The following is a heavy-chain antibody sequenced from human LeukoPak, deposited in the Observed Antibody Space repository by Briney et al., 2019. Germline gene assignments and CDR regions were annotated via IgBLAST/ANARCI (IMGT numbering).Heavy chain of an antibody. CDR1: GFTFSSCS. V-gene: IGHV3-48*02. J-gene: IGHJ4*02. D-gene: IGHD3-3*01. Sequence: GGSLRLSCAASGFTFSSCSMNWVRQAPGKGLEWVSYISSSSSTIFYANSVKGRFTISRDNAKNSLYLQMNSLRDEDTAVYYCARGLRSDLYYFDYWGQGTLVTVSS. CDR3: ARGLRSDLYYFDY. CDR2: ISSSSSTI.